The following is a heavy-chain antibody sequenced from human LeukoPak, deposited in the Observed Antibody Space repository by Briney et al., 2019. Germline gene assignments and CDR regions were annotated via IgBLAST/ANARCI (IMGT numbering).Heavy chain of an antibody. CDR1: GYTFTSYA. V-gene: IGHV1-3*01. CDR3: ARDQGYYGSGPYGMDV. D-gene: IGHD3-10*01. CDR2: INAGNGNT. J-gene: IGHJ6*02. Sequence: ASVKVSCKASGYTFTSYAMHWVRQAPGQRLEWMGWINAGNGNTKYSQKFQGRVTITRDTSASTAYMELSSLRSEDTAVYYCARDQGYYGSGPYGMDVWGQGTTVTVSS.